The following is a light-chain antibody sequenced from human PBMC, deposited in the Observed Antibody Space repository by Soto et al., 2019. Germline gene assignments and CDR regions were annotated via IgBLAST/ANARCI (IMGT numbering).Light chain of an antibody. CDR1: QTVLFSSNSKNY. CDR3: LQDHDTPWT. Sequence: DLVITRSRVSLAVSLAARATIDCKSIQTVLFSSNSKNYLAWYQQKPGQPPELLIYSASTRKSGVPDRFRGSGSGTEFTLTISSLQPEDVAVYYCLQDHDTPWTFGQGTKVDIK. J-gene: IGKJ1*01. V-gene: IGKV4-1*01. CDR2: SAS.